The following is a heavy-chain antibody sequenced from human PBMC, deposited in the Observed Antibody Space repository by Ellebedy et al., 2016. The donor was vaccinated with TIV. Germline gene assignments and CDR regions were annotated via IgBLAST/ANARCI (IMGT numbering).Heavy chain of an antibody. CDR3: ANTAYGDFTYGMNV. CDR1: GGTFSSYA. D-gene: IGHD4-17*01. CDR2: INPSGGST. V-gene: IGHV1-46*01. Sequence: ASVKVSXXASGGTFSSYAISWVRQAPGQGLEWMGIINPSGGSTSYAQKFQGRVTMTRDTSTSTVYMELSSLRSEDTAVYYCANTAYGDFTYGMNVWGQGTTVTVSS. J-gene: IGHJ6*02.